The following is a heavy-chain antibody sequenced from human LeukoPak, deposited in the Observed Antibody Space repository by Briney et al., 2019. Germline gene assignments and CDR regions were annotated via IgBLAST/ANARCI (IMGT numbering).Heavy chain of an antibody. D-gene: IGHD1-26*01. V-gene: IGHV1-18*01. Sequence: ASVKVSCKASGYTFTSYGISWVRQAPGQGLEWMGWISAYNGNTNYAQKLQGRVTMTTDTSTSTAYMELRSLRSDDTAVYYCARVYVVGAQPSFLDYWGQGTLVTVSS. CDR3: ARVYVVGAQPSFLDY. J-gene: IGHJ4*02. CDR1: GYTFTSYG. CDR2: ISAYNGNT.